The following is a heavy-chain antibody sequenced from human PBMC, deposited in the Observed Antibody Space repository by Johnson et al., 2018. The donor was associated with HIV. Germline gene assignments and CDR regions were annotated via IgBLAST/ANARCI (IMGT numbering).Heavy chain of an antibody. CDR3: AREGRLGSYLGGVVFDS. J-gene: IGHJ3*02. Sequence: QVQLVESGGGVVQPGKSLRLFCAASGFTFSSYAMHWVRQAPGKGLEWVAVVSNDGSNKYYADSVKGRFTISRDNSKNTLYLQMNSLRAEDTAVYYCAREGRLGSYLGGVVFDSWGQGTMVTVSS. V-gene: IGHV3-30*04. D-gene: IGHD1-26*01. CDR1: GFTFSSYA. CDR2: VSNDGSNK.